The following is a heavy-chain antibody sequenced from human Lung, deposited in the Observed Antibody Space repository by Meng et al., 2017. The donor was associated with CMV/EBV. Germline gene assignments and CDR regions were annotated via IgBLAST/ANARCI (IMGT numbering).Heavy chain of an antibody. V-gene: IGHV1-2*02. CDR1: GYTFTGYY. D-gene: IGHD2-2*01. J-gene: IGHJ6*02. CDR2: INPNSGGT. CDR3: ARDRVPAAFRDYGMDV. Sequence: ASVKVSXKASGYTFTGYYMHWVRQTPGQGLEWMGWINPNSGGTNYAQKFQGRVTMTRDTSISTAYMELSSLRSDDTALYYCARDRVPAAFRDYGMDVWGQGTTVTVSS.